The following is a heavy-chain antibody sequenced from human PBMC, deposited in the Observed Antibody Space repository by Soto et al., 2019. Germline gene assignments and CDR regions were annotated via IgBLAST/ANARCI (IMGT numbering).Heavy chain of an antibody. CDR2: INHSGST. V-gene: IGHV4-34*01. D-gene: IGHD6-25*01. CDR1: GGSFSGYY. Sequence: PSETLSLTCAVYGGSFSGYYWTWIRQPPGTGLEWIGEINHSGSTNYNPSLKSRVTISVDTSKNQFSLKLTSVTAADRAVYYCATGHSSSNGYRQFDYLGQGTLVTISS. CDR3: ATGHSSSNGYRQFDY. J-gene: IGHJ4*02.